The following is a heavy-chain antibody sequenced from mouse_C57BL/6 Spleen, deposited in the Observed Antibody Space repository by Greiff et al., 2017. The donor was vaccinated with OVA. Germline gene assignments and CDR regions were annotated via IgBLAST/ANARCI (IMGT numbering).Heavy chain of an antibody. V-gene: IGHV1-50*01. CDR1: GYTFTSYW. J-gene: IGHJ2*01. CDR3: ARFTYYDGGYFDY. CDR2: LDPSDSYT. D-gene: IGHD2-4*01. Sequence: VQLQQPGAELVKPGASVKLSCKASGYTFTSYWMQWVKQRPGQGLEWIGELDPSDSYTNYNQKFKGKATLTVDPSSSTAYMQLSSLTSEDSAVYYCARFTYYDGGYFDYWGQGTTLTVSS.